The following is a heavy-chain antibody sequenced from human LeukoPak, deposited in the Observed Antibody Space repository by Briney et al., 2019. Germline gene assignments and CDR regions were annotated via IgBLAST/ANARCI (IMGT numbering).Heavy chain of an antibody. CDR3: AREGYYSGMDV. V-gene: IGHV3-11*06. Sequence: GGSLRLSCAASGFTFSDHYMSWIRQAPGKGLEWISYISFSHHTNYADSVKGRFTISRDDARNSLFLQMNSLRAEDTAVYYCAREGYYSGMDVWGQGTTVTVSS. J-gene: IGHJ6*02. CDR1: GFTFSDHY. CDR2: ISFSHHT.